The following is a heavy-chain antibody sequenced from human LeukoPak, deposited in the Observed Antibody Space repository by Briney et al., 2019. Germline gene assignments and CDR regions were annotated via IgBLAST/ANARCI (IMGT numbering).Heavy chain of an antibody. CDR1: GYTFTSYG. CDR2: ISAYNGNT. J-gene: IGHJ4*02. V-gene: IGHV1-18*01. CDR3: ASASGYSSSWYLRGDFDY. Sequence: ASVKVSCKASGYTFTSYGISWVRQAPGQGLEWMGWISAYNGNTNYAQKLQGRVTMTTDTSTSTAYMELRSLRSDDTAVYYCASASGYSSSWYLRGDFDYWGQGTLVTVSS. D-gene: IGHD6-13*01.